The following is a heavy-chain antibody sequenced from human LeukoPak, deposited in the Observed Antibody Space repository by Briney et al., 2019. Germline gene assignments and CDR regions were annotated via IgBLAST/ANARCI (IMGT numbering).Heavy chain of an antibody. CDR2: IYSGGST. J-gene: IGHJ4*02. CDR3: AKNRMGVYYFDY. CDR1: GFTVSSNY. Sequence: GGSLRLSCAASGFTVSSNYMSWVRQAPGKGLEWVSVIYSGGSTYYADSVKGRFTISRDNPKNTLYLQMNSLRVEDSALYYCAKNRMGVYYFDYWGQGTLVTVSS. V-gene: IGHV3-53*01. D-gene: IGHD3-16*01.